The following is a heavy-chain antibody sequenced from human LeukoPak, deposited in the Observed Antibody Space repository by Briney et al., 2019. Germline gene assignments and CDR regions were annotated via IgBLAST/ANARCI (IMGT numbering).Heavy chain of an antibody. Sequence: PSETLSLTCTVSGGSISSYYWSWIRQPPGKGLEWIGYIYYRGSTNYNPSLKSRVTISVDTYKNQFSLKLSSVTAADTAVYYCARSGGDYFDYWGQGTLVTVSS. V-gene: IGHV4-59*01. CDR2: IYYRGST. CDR1: GGSISSYY. D-gene: IGHD3-10*01. J-gene: IGHJ4*02. CDR3: ARSGGDYFDY.